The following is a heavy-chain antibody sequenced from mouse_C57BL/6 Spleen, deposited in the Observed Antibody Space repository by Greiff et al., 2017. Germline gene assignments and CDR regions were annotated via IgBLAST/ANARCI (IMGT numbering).Heavy chain of an antibody. D-gene: IGHD1-1*01. CDR1: GFTFSSYA. J-gene: IGHJ1*03. CDR2: ISSGGDYI. V-gene: IGHV5-9-1*02. Sequence: EVKLVESGEGLVKPGGSLKLSCASSGFTFSSYAMSWVRQTPEKRLAWVAYISSGGDYIYSAETVKGRFTISRDNARNTLYLQMSRLKSEDTAMYYCTRDFYYGSSSWYCDVWGTGTSVTVSS. CDR3: TRDFYYGSSSWYCDV.